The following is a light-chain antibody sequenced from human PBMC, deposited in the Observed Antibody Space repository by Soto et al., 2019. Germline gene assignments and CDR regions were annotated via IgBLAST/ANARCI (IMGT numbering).Light chain of an antibody. V-gene: IGKV3-20*01. J-gene: IGKJ1*01. CDR3: QQYGSSPRT. CDR2: GAS. Sequence: EIVMTQSPATLSVSPGERATLSCMASQSAGSNLAWYQQRPGQAPRLLIYGASSRATGIPDRFSGSGSGTDFTLTISRLEPEDFAVYYCQQYGSSPRTFGQGTKVDIK. CDR1: QSAGSN.